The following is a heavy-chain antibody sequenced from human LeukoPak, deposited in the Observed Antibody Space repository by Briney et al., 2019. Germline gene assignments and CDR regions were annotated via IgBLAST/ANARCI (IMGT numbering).Heavy chain of an antibody. V-gene: IGHV4-34*01. CDR2: INHSGST. Sequence: SETLSLTCAVYGGSFSGYYWSWIRQPPGKGLEWIGEINHSGSTNHNPSLKSRVTISVDTSKNQFSLKLSSVTAADTAVYYCARLGPYDYVWGSYLRSRAAFDYWGQGTLVTVSS. D-gene: IGHD3-16*02. CDR1: GGSFSGYY. J-gene: IGHJ4*02. CDR3: ARLGPYDYVWGSYLRSRAAFDY.